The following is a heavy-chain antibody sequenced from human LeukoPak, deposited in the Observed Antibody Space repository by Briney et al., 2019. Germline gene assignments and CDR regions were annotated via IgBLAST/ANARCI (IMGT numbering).Heavy chain of an antibody. CDR1: GFTFSSYS. Sequence: GGSLRLSCAASGFTFSSYSMNWVRQAPGKGLEWVSSISSSSSYIYYADSVKGRFTISRDNAKNSLYLQMNSLRAEDTAVYYCARGRYCSSTSCYEISGVYYYYYYMDVWGKGTTVTVSS. CDR3: ARGRYCSSTSCYEISGVYYYYYYMDV. D-gene: IGHD2-2*01. J-gene: IGHJ6*03. CDR2: ISSSSSYI. V-gene: IGHV3-21*01.